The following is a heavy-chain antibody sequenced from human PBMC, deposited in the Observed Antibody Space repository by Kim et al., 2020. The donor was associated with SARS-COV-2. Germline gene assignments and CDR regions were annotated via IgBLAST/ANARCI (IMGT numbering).Heavy chain of an antibody. Sequence: ADSVKGPFTISRDNSKTSLYLQMNSLRTEDTALYYCAKDLAAAGFFGMDVWGQGTTVTVSS. V-gene: IGHV3-43*01. J-gene: IGHJ6*02. CDR3: AKDLAAAGFFGMDV. D-gene: IGHD6-13*01.